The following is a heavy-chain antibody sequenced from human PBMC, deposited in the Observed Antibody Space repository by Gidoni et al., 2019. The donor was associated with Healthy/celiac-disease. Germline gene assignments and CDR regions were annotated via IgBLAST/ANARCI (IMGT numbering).Heavy chain of an antibody. V-gene: IGHV4-39*01. J-gene: IGHJ5*02. D-gene: IGHD3-16*01. Sequence: QRQLQESVQGLVKPSETLSRTCTVSGGSISSSSSYWGWIRPPPGKGLEWIGSIYYSGSTYYNPSLKSRVTISVDTSKNQFSLKLSSVTAADTAVYYCARHTGENWFDPWGQGTLVTVSS. CDR1: GGSISSSSSY. CDR3: ARHTGENWFDP. CDR2: IYYSGST.